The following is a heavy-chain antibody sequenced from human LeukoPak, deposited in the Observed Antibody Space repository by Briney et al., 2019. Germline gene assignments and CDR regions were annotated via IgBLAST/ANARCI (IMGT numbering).Heavy chain of an antibody. J-gene: IGHJ4*02. Sequence: PGRSLRLSCAASGFTFSSYGMHWVRQAPGKGLEWVAVIWYDGSNKYYADSVKGRLTISRDNSKNTLYLQMNSLRAEDTAVYYCALVTTSKTAPFDYWGQGTLVTVSS. CDR1: GFTFSSYG. CDR2: IWYDGSNK. D-gene: IGHD4-17*01. V-gene: IGHV3-33*01. CDR3: ALVTTSKTAPFDY.